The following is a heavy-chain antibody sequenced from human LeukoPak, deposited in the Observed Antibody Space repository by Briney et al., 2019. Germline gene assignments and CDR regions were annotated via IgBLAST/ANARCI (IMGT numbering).Heavy chain of an antibody. CDR2: IFPIFGTA. Sequence: VASVKVSCKASGGTFSSYAISWVRQAPGQGLEWMGRIFPIFGTANYAQKFQGRVTITTDESTSTAYMELSSLRSEDTAVYYCARDGEVVAATYYYYYMDVWGKGTTVTVSS. J-gene: IGHJ6*03. CDR1: GGTFSSYA. V-gene: IGHV1-69*05. CDR3: ARDGEVVAATYYYYYMDV. D-gene: IGHD2-15*01.